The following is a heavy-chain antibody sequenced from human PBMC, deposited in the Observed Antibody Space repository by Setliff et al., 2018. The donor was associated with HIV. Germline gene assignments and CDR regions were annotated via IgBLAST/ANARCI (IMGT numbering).Heavy chain of an antibody. Sequence: SETLSLTCTVSRDSIRNGAYYWGWIRQPPGKELEWIGSFYYSGSTYYNPSLKSRVTISLDTSKNQFSLKVGSVTAADTAVYYCAAKKSGDYPFNWGQGTQVTVSS. CDR1: RDSIRNGAYY. J-gene: IGHJ4*02. V-gene: IGHV4-39*07. CDR2: FYYSGST. D-gene: IGHD4-17*01. CDR3: AAKKSGDYPFN.